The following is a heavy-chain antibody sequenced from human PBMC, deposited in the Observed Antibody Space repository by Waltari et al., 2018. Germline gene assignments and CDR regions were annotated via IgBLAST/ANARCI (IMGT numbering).Heavy chain of an antibody. CDR1: GGSFSGYY. Sequence: QVQLQQWGAGLLKPSETLSLTCAVYGGSFSGYYWSWIRQPPGKGLEWIGEINHSGSNNYNPALKSRVTISVDTSKNQFSLKLSSVTAADTAVYYCARARRASIAALRGFDYWGQGTLVTVSS. CDR2: INHSGSN. CDR3: ARARRASIAALRGFDY. J-gene: IGHJ4*02. V-gene: IGHV4-34*01. D-gene: IGHD6-6*01.